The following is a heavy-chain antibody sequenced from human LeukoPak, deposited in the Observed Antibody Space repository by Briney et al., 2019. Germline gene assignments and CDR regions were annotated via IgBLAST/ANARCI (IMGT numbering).Heavy chain of an antibody. D-gene: IGHD2-15*01. J-gene: IGHJ5*02. CDR1: GDSVSSNSAA. Sequence: SQTLSLTCAISGDSVSSNSAAWNWIRQSPSRGLEWLGRTYYRSKWYNDYAVSVKSRITINPDTSKNQFSLQLNSVTPEDTAVYYCARSSVVVVAATYDTYNWFDPWGQGTWSPSPQ. V-gene: IGHV6-1*01. CDR3: ARSSVVVVAATYDTYNWFDP. CDR2: TYYRSKWYN.